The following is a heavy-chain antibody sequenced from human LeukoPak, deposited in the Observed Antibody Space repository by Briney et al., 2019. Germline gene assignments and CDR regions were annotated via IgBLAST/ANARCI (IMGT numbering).Heavy chain of an antibody. CDR2: IYSSGNT. CDR1: GGSISGYY. J-gene: IGHJ6*03. D-gene: IGHD5-18*01. CDR3: ARTTEGGYSYGYFYYYYMDV. Sequence: KPSETLSLTCTVSGGSISGYYWTWIRQPPGKGLEWIGYIYSSGNTDYNPSLKSRVTISVDTSKNQFSLKLTSVATADTAVYYCARTTEGGYSYGYFYYYYMDVWGKGTTVTISS. V-gene: IGHV4-59*01.